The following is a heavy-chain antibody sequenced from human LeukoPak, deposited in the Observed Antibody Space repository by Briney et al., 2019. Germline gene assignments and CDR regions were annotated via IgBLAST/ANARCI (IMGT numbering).Heavy chain of an antibody. CDR2: ISGSGGST. V-gene: IGHV3-23*01. D-gene: IGHD3-22*01. Sequence: GGSLRLSCAATGFTFSSYAMSWVRQAPGKWLEWVSAISGSGGSTYYADSVKGRFTISRDNSKNTLYLQMNSLRAEDTAVYYCAKDERYYDSSGYYPNGNFQHWGQGTLVTVSS. J-gene: IGHJ1*01. CDR1: GFTFSSYA. CDR3: AKDERYYDSSGYYPNGNFQH.